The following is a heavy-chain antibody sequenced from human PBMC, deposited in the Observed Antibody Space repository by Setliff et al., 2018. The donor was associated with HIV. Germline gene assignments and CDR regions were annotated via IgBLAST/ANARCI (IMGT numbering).Heavy chain of an antibody. V-gene: IGHV4-61*10. J-gene: IGHJ4*02. Sequence: PSETLSLTCTVSGGSITSGNYCWSWIRQPAGKGLEWIGHIYSSGSTKYNPPLQSRVSISMDASKNKFSLKVTSVTSADTAVYYCAKGAGFYGDYTFDYWGQGNLVTVSS. D-gene: IGHD4-17*01. CDR2: IYSSGST. CDR1: GGSITSGNYC. CDR3: AKGAGFYGDYTFDY.